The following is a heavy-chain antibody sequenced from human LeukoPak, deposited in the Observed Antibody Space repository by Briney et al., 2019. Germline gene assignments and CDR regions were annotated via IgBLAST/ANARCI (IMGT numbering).Heavy chain of an antibody. CDR3: ARAEYYYGSGSSDY. J-gene: IGHJ4*02. CDR2: INPNSGGT. V-gene: IGHV1-2*06. D-gene: IGHD3-10*01. CDR1: GYTFTGYY. Sequence: ASVKVSCKAPGYTFTGYYMHWVRQAPGQGLEWMGRINPNSGGTNYAQKFQGRVTMTRDTSISTAYMELSRLRSDDTAVYYCARAEYYYGSGSSDYWGQGTLVTVSS.